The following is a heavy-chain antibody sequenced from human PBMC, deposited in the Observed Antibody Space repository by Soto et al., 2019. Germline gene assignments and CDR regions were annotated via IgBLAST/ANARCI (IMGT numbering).Heavy chain of an antibody. V-gene: IGHV4-34*01. Sequence: PSETLTLTCAVYGGSFSGYYWSWIRQPPGKGLEWIGEINDSGSTNYNPSLKGRVTISVDTSKNQFSPKLSSVTAADTAVYYCAKPSNRCRRDNWFDPWGQGTLVTVSS. J-gene: IGHJ5*02. CDR2: INDSGST. CDR1: GGSFSGYY. CDR3: AKPSNRCRRDNWFDP.